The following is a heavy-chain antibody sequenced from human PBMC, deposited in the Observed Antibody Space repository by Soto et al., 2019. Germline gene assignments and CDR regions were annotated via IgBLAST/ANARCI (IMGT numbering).Heavy chain of an antibody. D-gene: IGHD3-9*01. CDR1: EVKFGAYA. J-gene: IGHJ4*02. CDR2: ISFDGNII. V-gene: IGHV3-30-3*01. Sequence: RVCYGASEVKFGAYAMHWIRQAPGKGLEWVAVISFDGNIIQYAYSVKGRFIVSRDNIKNTLYLQMNSLRGEDTAVYHSARTFDTITYFFDYWRQGTQVTVSS. CDR3: ARTFDTITYFFDY.